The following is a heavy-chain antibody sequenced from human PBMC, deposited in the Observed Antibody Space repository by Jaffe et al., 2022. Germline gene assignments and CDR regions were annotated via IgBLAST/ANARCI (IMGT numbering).Heavy chain of an antibody. Sequence: EVQLVESGGGLVQPGGSLRLSCAASGFTVSSNYMSWVRQAPGKGLEWVSVIYSGGSTYYADSVKGRFTISRHNSKNTLYLQMNSLRAEDTAVYYCARDGYYDSSGYYLAEYFQHWGQGTLVTVSS. CDR1: GFTVSSNY. V-gene: IGHV3-53*04. CDR3: ARDGYYDSSGYYLAEYFQH. D-gene: IGHD3-22*01. J-gene: IGHJ1*01. CDR2: IYSGGST.